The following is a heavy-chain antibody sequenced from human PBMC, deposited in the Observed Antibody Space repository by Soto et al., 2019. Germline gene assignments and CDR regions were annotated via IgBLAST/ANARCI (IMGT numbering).Heavy chain of an antibody. CDR3: ARVEYSSSSTSRYFDWLFSD. J-gene: IGHJ4*02. V-gene: IGHV4-59*01. D-gene: IGHD3-9*01. CDR2: ISYSGTT. CDR1: GGSISRYY. Sequence: SETLSLTCTVSGGSISRYYWSWIRQPPGKGLEWIGYISYSGTTNYNPSLKSRVTISVDTSKNQFSLKLSSVTAADTAVYYCARVEYSSSSTSRYFDWLFSDWGQGTLVTVSS.